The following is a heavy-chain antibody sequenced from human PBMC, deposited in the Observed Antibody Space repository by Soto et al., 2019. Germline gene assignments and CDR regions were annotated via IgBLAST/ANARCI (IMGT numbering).Heavy chain of an antibody. CDR2: ISWDGGST. CDR1: GFTFDDYT. CDR3: AKDMGYSYGLLDY. J-gene: IGHJ4*02. V-gene: IGHV3-43*01. D-gene: IGHD5-18*01. Sequence: EVQLVESGGVVVQPGGSLRLSCAASGFTFDDYTMHWVRQAPGKGLEWVSLISWDGGSTYYADSVKGRFTISRDNSKNSLYLQMNSLRTEDTDLYYCAKDMGYSYGLLDYWGQGTLVTVSS.